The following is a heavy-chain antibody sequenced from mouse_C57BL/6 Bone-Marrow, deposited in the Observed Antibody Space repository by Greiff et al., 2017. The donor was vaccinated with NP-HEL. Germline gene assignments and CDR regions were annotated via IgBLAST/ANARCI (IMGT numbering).Heavy chain of an antibody. V-gene: IGHV5-4*01. CDR2: ISDGGSYT. Sequence: EVQLVESGGGLVKPGGSLKLSCAASGFTFSSYAMSWVRQTPEKRLEWVATISDGGSYTYYPDNVKGRFTISRDNAKNNLYLQMSHLKSEDTAMYYCARDEIKAWFAYWGQGTLVTVSA. CDR3: ARDEIKAWFAY. CDR1: GFTFSSYA. J-gene: IGHJ3*01.